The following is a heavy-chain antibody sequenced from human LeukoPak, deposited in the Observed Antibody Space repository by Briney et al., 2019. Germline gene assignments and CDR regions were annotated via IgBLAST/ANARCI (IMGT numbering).Heavy chain of an antibody. J-gene: IGHJ5*02. D-gene: IGHD2-8*01. CDR2: INPNSGGT. CDR3: ARDTRTTLRSNGDGPS. V-gene: IGHV1-2*02. Sequence: ASVKVSCKASGYTFTGYYMHWVRQAPGQGLEWMGWINPNSGGTNYAQKFQGRVTMTRDTSISTAYMELSRLRSDDTAVYYCARDTRTTLRSNGDGPSWGQGTLVSVSS. CDR1: GYTFTGYY.